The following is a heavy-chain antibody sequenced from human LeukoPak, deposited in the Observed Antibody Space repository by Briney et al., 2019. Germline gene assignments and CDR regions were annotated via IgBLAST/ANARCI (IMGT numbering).Heavy chain of an antibody. CDR1: GFTFSTYT. CDR3: ARAKVPSARNSHFYLDL. CDR2: ISSSSGYI. D-gene: IGHD4-23*01. J-gene: IGHJ6*03. V-gene: IGHV3-21*06. Sequence: GGSLRLSCAASGFTFSTYTMIWVRQAPGKGLEWVSSISSSSGYIHYADSVKGRFTISRDNAHNLLYLRMNSLRAEDRAVYYCARAKVPSARNSHFYLDLWGKGTTVTISS.